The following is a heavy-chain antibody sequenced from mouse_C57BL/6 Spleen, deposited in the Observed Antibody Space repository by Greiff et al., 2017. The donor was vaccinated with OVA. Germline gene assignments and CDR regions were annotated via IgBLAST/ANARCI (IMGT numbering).Heavy chain of an antibody. CDR1: GFSFNTYA. J-gene: IGHJ4*01. D-gene: IGHD1-1*01. CDR2: IRSKSNNYAT. Sequence: EVQVVESGGGLVQPKGSLKLSCAASGFSFNTYAMNWVRQAPGKGLEWVARIRSKSNNYATYYADSVKDRFTISRDDSESMLYLQMNNLKTEDKAMYYCVGTTVVRDYAMDYWGQGTSVTVSS. CDR3: VGTTVVRDYAMDY. V-gene: IGHV10-1*01.